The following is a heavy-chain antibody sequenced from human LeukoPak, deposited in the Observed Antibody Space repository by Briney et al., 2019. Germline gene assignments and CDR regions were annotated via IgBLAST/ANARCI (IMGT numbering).Heavy chain of an antibody. D-gene: IGHD1-20*01. CDR1: GFTFSSYA. Sequence: GGSLRLSCAASGFTFSSYAMSWVRQAPGKGLEWVSAISGSGGSTYYADSVKGRFTISRDNSKNTLYLQMNSLRAEDTAVYYCAKGSVAWANWNHYFDYWGQGTLVTVSS. V-gene: IGHV3-23*01. J-gene: IGHJ4*02. CDR2: ISGSGGST. CDR3: AKGSVAWANWNHYFDY.